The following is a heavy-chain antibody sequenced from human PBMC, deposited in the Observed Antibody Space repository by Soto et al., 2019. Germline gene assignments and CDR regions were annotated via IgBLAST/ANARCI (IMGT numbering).Heavy chain of an antibody. CDR1: GFTFDDYA. CDR2: ISWNSGSI. J-gene: IGHJ5*02. V-gene: IGHV3-9*01. D-gene: IGHD6-13*01. CDR3: AKEGVSSSWYGAPPTNWFDP. Sequence: GGSLRLSCAASGFTFDDYAMHWVRQAPGKGLEWVSGISWNSGSIGYADSVKGRFTISRDNAKNSLYLQMNSLRAEDTALYYCAKEGVSSSWYGAPPTNWFDPWGQGTLVTVSS.